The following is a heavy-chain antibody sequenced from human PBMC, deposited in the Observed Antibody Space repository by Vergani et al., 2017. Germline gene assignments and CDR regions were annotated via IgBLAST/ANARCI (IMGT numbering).Heavy chain of an antibody. CDR2: IIPIFGTA. V-gene: IGHV1-69*01. Sequence: QVQLVQSGAEVKKPGSSVKVSCKASGGTFSSYAISWVRQAPGQGLEWMGGIIPIFGTANYAQKFQGRVTITADESTSTAYMELSSLRSEDTAVYYCAGKYXDFWKGEDPGAPYYFDYWGQGTLVTVSS. J-gene: IGHJ4*02. D-gene: IGHD3-3*01. CDR1: GGTFSSYA. CDR3: AGKYXDFWKGEDPGAPYYFDY.